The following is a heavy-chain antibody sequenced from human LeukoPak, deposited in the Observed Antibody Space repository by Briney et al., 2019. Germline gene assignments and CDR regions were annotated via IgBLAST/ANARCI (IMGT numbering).Heavy chain of an antibody. CDR3: THQYYDILTGYYSLQPNDNWFDP. Sequence: GGSLRLSCAASGFTFSNAWMSWVRQAPGKGLEWVGRIKSKTDGGTTDYAAPVKGRFTISRDDSKNTLYLQMNSLKTEDTAVYYCTHQYYDILTGYYSLQPNDNWFDPWGQGTLVTVSS. D-gene: IGHD3-9*01. V-gene: IGHV3-15*01. CDR2: IKSKTDGGTT. CDR1: GFTFSNAW. J-gene: IGHJ5*02.